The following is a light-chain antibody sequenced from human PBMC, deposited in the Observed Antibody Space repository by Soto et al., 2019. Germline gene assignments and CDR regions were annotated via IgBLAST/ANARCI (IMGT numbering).Light chain of an antibody. Sequence: VIPRSPLNLSLSPVEIATLSCRASQSFRGLLAWYQQKPGQAPRLLIYDAYNRATGIPPRFSGSGSGTDFTLTISRLEPEESAVYYCQQRHRWTLTFGEGTRLEIK. J-gene: IGKJ5*01. V-gene: IGKV3-11*01. CDR1: QSFRGL. CDR3: QQRHRWTLT. CDR2: DAY.